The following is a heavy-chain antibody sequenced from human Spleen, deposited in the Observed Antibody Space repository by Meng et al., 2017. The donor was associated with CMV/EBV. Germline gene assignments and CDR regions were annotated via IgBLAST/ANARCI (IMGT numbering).Heavy chain of an antibody. V-gene: IGHV2-5*01. Sequence: SWFSLSSCRVCVRQVRRPPVKALGLLALSYWNDDKPYSPSLKGRLTITKDTSKDQVVLTMTNMDPVDTATYYCAHGDDYSNVGWFDPWGQGTLVTVSS. J-gene: IGHJ5*02. CDR1: WFSLSSCRVC. CDR3: AHGDDYSNVGWFDP. D-gene: IGHD4-11*01. CDR2: SYWNDDK.